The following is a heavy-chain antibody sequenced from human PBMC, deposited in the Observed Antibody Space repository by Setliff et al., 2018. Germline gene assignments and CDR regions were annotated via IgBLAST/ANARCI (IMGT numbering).Heavy chain of an antibody. CDR1: GGTFRTDG. Sequence: ASVKVSCKASGGTFRTDGFSWVRQAPGQGLEWMGWISAYTGNTKYAQKLQGRVTMTTDTSTSTAYMELRTLRSDDAAVYYCAISSLSICRGGNCPNVFDIWGQGTMVTVSS. CDR2: ISAYTGNT. CDR3: AISSLSICRGGNCPNVFDI. V-gene: IGHV1-18*01. J-gene: IGHJ3*02. D-gene: IGHD2-15*01.